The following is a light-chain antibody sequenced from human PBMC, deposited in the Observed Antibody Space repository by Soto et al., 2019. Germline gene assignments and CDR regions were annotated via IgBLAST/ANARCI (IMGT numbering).Light chain of an antibody. Sequence: DVQMNQSPSSLSASVGDRVTVTCRASQDVTRYLNWYQQKPGKAPKLLIYDASSLESGVPSRFSGSGSGTEFTLTISSLQPDDFATYYCQQYNSHWTFGQGTKVDI. CDR2: DAS. V-gene: IGKV1-5*01. J-gene: IGKJ1*01. CDR3: QQYNSHWT. CDR1: QDVTRY.